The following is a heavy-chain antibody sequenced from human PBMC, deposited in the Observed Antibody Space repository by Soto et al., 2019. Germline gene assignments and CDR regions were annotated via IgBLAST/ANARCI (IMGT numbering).Heavy chain of an antibody. V-gene: IGHV4-61*01. CDR3: ARDQYDFRSGSYDYAMEV. D-gene: IGHD3-3*01. CDR2: IYYTGST. CDR1: GGSVSSESHY. J-gene: IGHJ6*02. Sequence: QVQLQESGPGLVKTSETLSLTCTVSGGSVSSESHYWSWIRQTPGKGLEWIGYIYYTGSTNYNPAIKGRVTTSVDTPRAQVSLTLRSVTRADTAVYYCARDQYDFRSGSYDYAMEVWGQGPKVTVSS.